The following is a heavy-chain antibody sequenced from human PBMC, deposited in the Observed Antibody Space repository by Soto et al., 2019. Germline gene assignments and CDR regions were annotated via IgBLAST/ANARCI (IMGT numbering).Heavy chain of an antibody. CDR2: IYYSGST. CDR1: GGSISSYY. V-gene: IGHV4-59*01. Sequence: SETLSLTYTVSGGSISSYYWSWIRQPPGKGLEWIGYIYYSGSTNYNPSLKSRVTISVDTSKNQFSLKLSSVTAADTGVYYCARHARVGESLPLNYYAVDVWGQGTTVTVSS. D-gene: IGHD3-10*01. J-gene: IGHJ6*02. CDR3: ARHARVGESLPLNYYAVDV.